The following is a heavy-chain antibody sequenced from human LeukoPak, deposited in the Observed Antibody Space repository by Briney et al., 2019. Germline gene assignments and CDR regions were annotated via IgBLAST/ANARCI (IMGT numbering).Heavy chain of an antibody. D-gene: IGHD3-22*01. CDR2: IYYSGST. CDR1: DGSINSYY. CDR3: ARESSGYSITH. J-gene: IGHJ4*02. Sequence: SETLSLTCTVSDGSINSYYWSWIRQPPGKRLEWIGYIYYSGSTNYNPSLKSRVTISVDTSKNQFSLNLRSVTAADTAVYYCARESSGYSITHWGQGTLVTVSS. V-gene: IGHV4-59*01.